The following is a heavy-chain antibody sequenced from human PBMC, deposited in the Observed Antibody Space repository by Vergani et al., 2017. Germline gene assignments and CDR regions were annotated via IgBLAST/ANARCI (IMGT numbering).Heavy chain of an antibody. Sequence: QVQVVQSGAEVKKSGASVKISCKASGYIFTQSVMNWVRQAPGQGPEWMGWINTATGKSTYAQDFTGRFVFSLDTSVNTAYLQISSLKTEDTAIYDCATTTTWRVCDSWGQGTLVTVST. D-gene: IGHD2-21*01. CDR3: ATTTTWRVCDS. J-gene: IGHJ5*02. V-gene: IGHV7-4-1*02. CDR1: GYIFTQSV. CDR2: INTATGKS.